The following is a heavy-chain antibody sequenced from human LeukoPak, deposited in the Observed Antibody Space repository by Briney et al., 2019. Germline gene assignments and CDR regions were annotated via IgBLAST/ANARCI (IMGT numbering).Heavy chain of an antibody. V-gene: IGHV4-30-4*01. D-gene: IGHD3-10*01. Sequence: SETLSLTCTVSGGSISSGDYHWSWIRQPPGKGLEWIGYIYYSGSTYYNPSLKSRVTISVDTSKNQFSLKLSSVTAADTAVYYCASYGSGSYVPAVLDYWGQGTLVTVSS. CDR3: ASYGSGSYVPAVLDY. CDR2: IYYSGST. J-gene: IGHJ4*02. CDR1: GGSISSGDYH.